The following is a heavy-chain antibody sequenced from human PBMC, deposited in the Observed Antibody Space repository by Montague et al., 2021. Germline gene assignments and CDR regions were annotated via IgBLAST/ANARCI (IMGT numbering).Heavy chain of an antibody. CDR1: GGSISEFY. CDR3: ARRLGIRAPFDY. J-gene: IGHJ4*02. Sequence: SETLSLTCTVTGGSISEFYWSWIRQSPEKGLEWIGYIYDSGTTNNNPSLKSRATISADTSMNQFSLNLRSVTAADTAVYFCARRLGIRAPFDYWGQGTLVTVSS. V-gene: IGHV4-59*08. CDR2: IYDSGTT. D-gene: IGHD7-27*01.